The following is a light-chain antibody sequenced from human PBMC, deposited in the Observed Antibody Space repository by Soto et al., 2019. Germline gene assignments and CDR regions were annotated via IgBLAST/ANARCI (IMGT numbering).Light chain of an antibody. CDR1: SSNIGNNY. Sequence: QSVLTHPPSVSAAPGQKVTISCSGSSSNIGNNYVSWYQQLPGTAPKLLIYDNDKRPSGIPDRFSGSTSGTSATLGITGLQTGDEADYYCATWDGSLSAVVFGGGTQLTVL. CDR3: ATWDGSLSAVV. CDR2: DND. J-gene: IGLJ2*01. V-gene: IGLV1-51*01.